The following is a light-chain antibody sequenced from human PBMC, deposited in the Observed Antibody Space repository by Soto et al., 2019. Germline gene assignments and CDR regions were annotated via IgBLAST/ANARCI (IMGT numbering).Light chain of an antibody. CDR1: QDIKKF. V-gene: IGKV1-27*01. J-gene: IGKJ1*01. CDR3: QKYDRASAM. Sequence: DIQLTQSPSSLSASLGDRVTITCRASQDIKKFLAWYQQRPGKVPDLLIYAASTLRSGVPSRFSGKASGTDFSFTISSLQPEDVATYYCQKYDRASAMFGKGTKVDIK. CDR2: AAS.